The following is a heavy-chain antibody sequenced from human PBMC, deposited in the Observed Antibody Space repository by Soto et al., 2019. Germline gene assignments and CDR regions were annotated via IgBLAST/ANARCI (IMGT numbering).Heavy chain of an antibody. CDR1: GLTLSTYA. J-gene: IGHJ6*02. CDR2: IPFHGGSE. CDR3: ARDLKGSGSYYKVNYYCALDV. D-gene: IGHD3-10*01. V-gene: IGHV3-30-3*01. Sequence: PGGSLRLSRAASGLTLSTYAIDWVRQTPGEGLEWVAVIPFHGGSEYYADSVKGRFTISRDNSKNTVNLQMNSLRAEDTAVYYCARDLKGSGSYYKVNYYCALDVWGRGTTVTVSS.